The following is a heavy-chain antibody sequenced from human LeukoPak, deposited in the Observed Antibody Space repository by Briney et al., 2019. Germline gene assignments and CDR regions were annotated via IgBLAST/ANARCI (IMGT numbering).Heavy chain of an antibody. D-gene: IGHD3-22*01. CDR2: IWYDGRRK. CDR3: ARGNYEGSGFPDY. CDR1: GFTFSSYG. J-gene: IGHJ4*02. V-gene: IGHV3-33*01. Sequence: AGGSLRLSCAASGFTFSSYGMHWVRQAPGKGLEWVAVIWYDGRRKEYGDAVKGRFTISRDNSKSTLYLQLDSLRAEDTAVYYCARGNYEGSGFPDYWGQGTLVIVSS.